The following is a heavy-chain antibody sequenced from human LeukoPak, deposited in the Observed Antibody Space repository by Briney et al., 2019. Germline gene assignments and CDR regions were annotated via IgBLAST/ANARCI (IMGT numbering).Heavy chain of an antibody. D-gene: IGHD3-3*01. CDR2: INHSGSP. CDR1: GGSFSDYY. V-gene: IGHV4-34*01. Sequence: SSETLSLTCAVYGGSFSDYYWTWIRQPPGKGLEWIGEINHSGSPNNNPSLKSRVSISFDTSKNQFSLKLTSVTAADTAVYYCGSRRTAMFGVIKGPIDYWGQGTLVTVS. J-gene: IGHJ4*02. CDR3: GSRRTAMFGVIKGPIDY.